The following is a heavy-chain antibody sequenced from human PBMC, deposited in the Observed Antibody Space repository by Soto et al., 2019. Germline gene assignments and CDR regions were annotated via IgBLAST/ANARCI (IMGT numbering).Heavy chain of an antibody. J-gene: IGHJ6*04. CDR3: AKTPPDYYDFWSDHPLV. CDR2: ISGSGGST. CDR1: GFTFSSYA. D-gene: IGHD3-3*01. Sequence: GGSLRLSCAASGFTFSSYAMSWVRQAPGKGLEWVSAISGSGGSTYYADSVKGRFTISGDNSKNTLYLQMNSLRAEETAVYYCAKTPPDYYDFWSDHPLVWGKGTTVTVSS. V-gene: IGHV3-23*01.